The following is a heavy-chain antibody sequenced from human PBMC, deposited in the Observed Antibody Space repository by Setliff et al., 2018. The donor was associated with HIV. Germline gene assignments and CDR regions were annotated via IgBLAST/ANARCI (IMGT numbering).Heavy chain of an antibody. CDR2: ISRSSSDI. CDR1: GFTFSTYS. V-gene: IGHV3-21*01. J-gene: IGHJ4*02. CDR3: ARDMTYHFGAGSYLSTNQHDY. D-gene: IGHD3-10*01. Sequence: PGGSLRLSCEASGFTFSTYSMNWVRQAPGKGLEWVSSISRSSSDIYYADSVKGRFTVSRDNAKNSLYLQMNSLRAEDTAVYYCARDMTYHFGAGSYLSTNQHDYWGQGTLVTVSS.